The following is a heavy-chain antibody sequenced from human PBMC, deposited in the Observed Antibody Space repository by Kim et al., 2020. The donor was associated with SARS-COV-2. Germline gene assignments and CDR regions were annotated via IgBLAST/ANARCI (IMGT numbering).Heavy chain of an antibody. Sequence: GGSLRLSCAASGFTFSSYAMHWVRQAPGKGLEWVAVISYDGSNKYYADSVKGRFTISRDNSRNTLYLQMNSLRAEDTAVYYCAASGSYYKVVFDYWGQGT. CDR1: GFTFSSYA. CDR3: AASGSYYKVVFDY. J-gene: IGHJ4*02. D-gene: IGHD3-10*01. CDR2: ISYDGSNK. V-gene: IGHV3-30-3*01.